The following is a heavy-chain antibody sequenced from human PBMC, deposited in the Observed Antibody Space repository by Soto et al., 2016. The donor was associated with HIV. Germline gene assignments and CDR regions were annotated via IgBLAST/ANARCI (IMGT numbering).Heavy chain of an antibody. D-gene: IGHD6-19*01. J-gene: IGHJ4*02. V-gene: IGHV3-74*01. CDR3: AREEIRGWTAYGY. Sequence: EVQLVESGGGLVQPGGSLRLSCAASGFTFSSYWMHWVRQAPGKGLVWVSRINSDGSSTSYADSVKGRFTISRDNAKNTLYLQMNSLRAEDTAVYYCAREEIRGWTAYGYWGQGTLGPPSPQ. CDR1: GFTFSSYW. CDR2: INSDGSST.